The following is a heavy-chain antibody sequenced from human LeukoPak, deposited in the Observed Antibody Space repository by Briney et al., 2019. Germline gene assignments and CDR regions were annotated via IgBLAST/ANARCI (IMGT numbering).Heavy chain of an antibody. D-gene: IGHD1-26*01. Sequence: GASVKVSCKASGGTFSSYAISWVRQAPGQGLEWMGGIIPIFGTANYAQKFQGRVTITADESTSTAYMELSSLRSEDTAVYYCARPIRGGARSFDAFDIWGQGTMVTVSS. CDR1: GGTFSSYA. V-gene: IGHV1-69*13. CDR3: ARPIRGGARSFDAFDI. J-gene: IGHJ3*02. CDR2: IIPIFGTA.